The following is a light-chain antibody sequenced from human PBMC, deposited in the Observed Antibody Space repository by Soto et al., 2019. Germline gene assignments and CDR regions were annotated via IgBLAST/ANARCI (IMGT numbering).Light chain of an antibody. CDR1: SSDVGGYNY. CDR2: EVS. CDR3: CSYTSSTIL. Sequence: QSALTQPASVSGSAGQSMTISCSGTSSDVGGYNYVSWYQQHPGKAPKVMIYEVSNRPSGVSNRFSGSKSGNTASLTISGLQAEDECDDYCCSYTSSTILFGGGTQLTVL. V-gene: IGLV2-14*01. J-gene: IGLJ2*01.